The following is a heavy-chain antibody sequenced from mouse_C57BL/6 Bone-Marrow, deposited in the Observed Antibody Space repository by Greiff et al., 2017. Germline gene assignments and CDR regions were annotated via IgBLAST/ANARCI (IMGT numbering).Heavy chain of an antibody. CDR2: IYPGSGST. J-gene: IGHJ1*03. CDR1: GYTFTSYW. D-gene: IGHD2-5*01. CDR3: ARYYSNYVYGYFDV. Sequence: QVQLQQPGAELVKPGASVKMSCKASGYTFTSYWITWVKQRPGQGLEWIGDIYPGSGSTNYNEKFKSKATLTVDTSSSTAYMQLSSLTSEDSAVYYGARYYSNYVYGYFDVWGTGTTVTVSS. V-gene: IGHV1-55*01.